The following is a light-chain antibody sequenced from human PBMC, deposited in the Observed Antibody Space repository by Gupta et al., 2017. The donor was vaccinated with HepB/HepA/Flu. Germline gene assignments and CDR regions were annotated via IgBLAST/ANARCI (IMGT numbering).Light chain of an antibody. J-gene: IGLJ2*01. V-gene: IGLV1-47*01. CDR3: AAWDDSLSGVV. Sequence: QSVLTQPPSASGTPGQRVTISCSGSSSNIGSNYVYWYQQLPGTAPKLLIYRNNQRPSGVPDRFAGSKSGTSASLAISGLRSEDEAEYDCAAWDDSLSGVVFGGGTKLTVL. CDR1: SSNIGSNY. CDR2: RNN.